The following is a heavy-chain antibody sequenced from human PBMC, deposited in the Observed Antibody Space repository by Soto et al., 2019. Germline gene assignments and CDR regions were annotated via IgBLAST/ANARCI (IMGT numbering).Heavy chain of an antibody. CDR2: INSDGSNT. CDR1: GFTFSNYW. D-gene: IGHD1-26*01. V-gene: IGHV3-74*01. CDR3: ARGISVYWGFDF. J-gene: IGHJ4*02. Sequence: DVQLVESGGGLVQPGGSLRLSCAASGFTFSNYWMHWVRQAPGTGLMWVSRINSDGSNTYYADSVKGRFRVSRDNAKSTLYLQVNSLRAEDTAMYYCARGISVYWGFDFCGQGALVSVST.